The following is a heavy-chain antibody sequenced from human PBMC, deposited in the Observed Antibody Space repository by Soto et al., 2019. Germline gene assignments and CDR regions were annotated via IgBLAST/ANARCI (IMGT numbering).Heavy chain of an antibody. CDR1: GFTFSSYG. CDR3: AKSFGDGYKFDY. J-gene: IGHJ4*02. CDR2: ISYDGSNK. Sequence: QVQLVESGGGVVQPGRSLRLSCAASGFTFSSYGMHWVRQAPGKGLEWVAVISYDGSNKYYADSVKGRFTISRDNSKNTLYLQMNSLRAEDTAVYYCAKSFGDGYKFDYWGQGTLVNVSS. V-gene: IGHV3-30*18. D-gene: IGHD5-12*01.